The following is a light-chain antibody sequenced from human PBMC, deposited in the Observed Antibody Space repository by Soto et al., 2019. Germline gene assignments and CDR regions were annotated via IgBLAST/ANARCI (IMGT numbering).Light chain of an antibody. CDR3: ETWDSNTHV. Sequence: QPVLTQSSSASASLGSSVRLTCTLSSGHSSYIIAWHQQQPGKAPRYLMNLEGSGSFNKGSGVPDRFSGSSSGADRYLTISILQSEDEADYYCETWDSNTHVFGNGTELTVL. J-gene: IGLJ1*01. CDR2: LEGSGSF. CDR1: SGHSSYI. V-gene: IGLV4-60*03.